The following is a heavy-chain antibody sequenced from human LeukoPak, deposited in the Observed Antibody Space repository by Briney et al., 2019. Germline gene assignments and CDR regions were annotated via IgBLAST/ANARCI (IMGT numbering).Heavy chain of an antibody. CDR2: IYYSGST. J-gene: IGHJ5*02. D-gene: IGHD2-15*01. V-gene: IGHV4-59*12. Sequence: SETLSLTCTVSGGSISSYYWSWIRQPPGKGLEWIGYIYYSGSTNYNPSLKSRVTISVDASKNLFALKLSSVTAADTAVYYCARDRYCSGGSCYLGWFDPWGQGTLVTVSS. CDR1: GGSISSYY. CDR3: ARDRYCSGGSCYLGWFDP.